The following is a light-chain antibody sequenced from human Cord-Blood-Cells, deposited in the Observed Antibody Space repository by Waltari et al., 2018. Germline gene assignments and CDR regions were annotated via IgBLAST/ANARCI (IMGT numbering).Light chain of an antibody. CDR2: AAS. Sequence: QLTQSPSALSASIGDRDTMTCRASQSISSYLNWYQQKPGKAPKLLIYAASSLQSGVPSRFSGSGSGTDFTLTISSLQPEDFATYYCQQSYSTRLTFGRGTKVEIK. V-gene: IGKV1-39*01. J-gene: IGKJ4*01. CDR3: QQSYSTRLT. CDR1: QSISSY.